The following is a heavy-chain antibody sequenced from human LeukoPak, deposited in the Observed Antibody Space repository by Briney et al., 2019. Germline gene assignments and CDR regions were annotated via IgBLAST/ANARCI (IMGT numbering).Heavy chain of an antibody. CDR1: GGSFSGYY. V-gene: IGHV4-34*01. CDR3: ARRRGYSYGSNWFDP. CDR2: INHSGST. Sequence: SETLSLTCAVYGGSFSGYYWSWIRQPPGKGLEWIGEINHSGSTNYNPSLKSRVTISVDTSKNQFSLKLSSVTAADTAVYYCARRRGYSYGSNWFDPWGRGTLVTVSP. J-gene: IGHJ5*02. D-gene: IGHD5-18*01.